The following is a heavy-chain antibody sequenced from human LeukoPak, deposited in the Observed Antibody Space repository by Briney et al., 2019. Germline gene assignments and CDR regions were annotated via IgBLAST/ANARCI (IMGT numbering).Heavy chain of an antibody. D-gene: IGHD2-15*01. CDR2: IKQDGSEK. CDR3: ARDGPSSLVADTYYGMDV. V-gene: IGHV3-7*01. CDR1: GFTFSSYR. J-gene: IGHJ6*02. Sequence: GGSLRLSCAASGFTFSSYRMSWVRQAPGKGLEWVANIKQDGSEKYYVDSVKGRFTISRDNAKNSLYLQMNSLRAEDTAVYYCARDGPSSLVADTYYGMDVWGQGTTVTVSS.